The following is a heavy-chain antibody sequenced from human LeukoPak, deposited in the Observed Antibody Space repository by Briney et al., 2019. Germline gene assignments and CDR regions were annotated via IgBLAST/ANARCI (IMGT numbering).Heavy chain of an antibody. Sequence: PGRSLRLSCAASGFTFSSYGMHWVRQAPGKGLEWVAVISYDGSNKYYADSVKGRFTISRDNSKNTLYLQMNSLRAEDTAVYYCAKGDTVGGSDAFDIWGQGAMVTVSS. CDR3: AKGDTVGGSDAFDI. CDR1: GFTFSSYG. CDR2: ISYDGSNK. J-gene: IGHJ3*02. D-gene: IGHD1-26*01. V-gene: IGHV3-30*18.